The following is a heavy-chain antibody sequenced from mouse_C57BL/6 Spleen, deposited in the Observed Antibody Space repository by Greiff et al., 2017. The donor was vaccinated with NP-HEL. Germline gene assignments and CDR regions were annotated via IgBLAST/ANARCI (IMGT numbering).Heavy chain of an antibody. CDR3: ARGRGDDYFDY. CDR1: GYTFTDYY. Sequence: EVQLQQSGPELVKPGASVKISCKASGYTFTDYYMNWVKQSHGKSLEWIGDINPNNGGTSYNQKFKGKATLTVDKSSSTAYMELRSLTSEDSAVYYCARGRGDDYFDYWGQGTTLTVSS. J-gene: IGHJ2*01. CDR2: INPNNGGT. D-gene: IGHD3-3*01. V-gene: IGHV1-26*01.